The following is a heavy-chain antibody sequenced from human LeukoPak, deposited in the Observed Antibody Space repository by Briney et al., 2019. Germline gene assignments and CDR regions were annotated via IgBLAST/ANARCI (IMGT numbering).Heavy chain of an antibody. D-gene: IGHD3-10*01. Sequence: SETLSLTCIVSGGSLNSPNYYWGWIRQPPGKGLEWIGTIYYSGTTYYNPSLKSRLTISVDTSKNQFSLRLTSVTAADTAVYYCARHDYYGSLNWFDPWGQGTLITVSS. J-gene: IGHJ5*02. CDR3: ARHDYYGSLNWFDP. V-gene: IGHV4-39*01. CDR2: IYYSGTT. CDR1: GGSLNSPNYY.